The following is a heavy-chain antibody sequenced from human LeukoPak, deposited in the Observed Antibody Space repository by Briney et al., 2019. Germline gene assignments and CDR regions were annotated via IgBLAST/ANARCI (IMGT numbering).Heavy chain of an antibody. CDR1: GGTFSSYA. Sequence: GASVKVSCKASGGTFSSYAISWVRQAPGQGLEWMGGIIPIFGTANYAQKFQGRVTITTDESTSTAYMELSSLRSEDTAVYYCARGAYYYDSRRNWFDPWGQGTLVTVSS. V-gene: IGHV1-69*05. J-gene: IGHJ5*02. D-gene: IGHD3-22*01. CDR3: ARGAYYYDSRRNWFDP. CDR2: IIPIFGTA.